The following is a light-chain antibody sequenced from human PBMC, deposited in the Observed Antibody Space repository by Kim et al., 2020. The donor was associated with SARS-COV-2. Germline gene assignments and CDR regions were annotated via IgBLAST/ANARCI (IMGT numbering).Light chain of an antibody. CDR2: DTS. CDR1: QSVRSN. Sequence: VSPGERATLSCRASQSVRSNLAWYQQRPGQAPRLLIYDTSFRATGIPARFSGSGSGTEFTLTISSLQSEDFAVYYCQQYNDWPLTFGGGTKVDIK. CDR3: QQYNDWPLT. V-gene: IGKV3-15*01. J-gene: IGKJ4*01.